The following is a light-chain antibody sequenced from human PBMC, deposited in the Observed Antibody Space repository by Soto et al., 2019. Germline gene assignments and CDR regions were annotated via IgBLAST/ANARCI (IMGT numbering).Light chain of an antibody. Sequence: EIVLTQSPATLSLSPGERASLPCRASQSVSSSYLAWYQQIPGQAPRLLIYGASTRATGVPARFSGSGSGTEFTLTISSLQSEDFTVYFCQQYNNWPPTFGQGTKVDIK. CDR1: QSVSSSY. V-gene: IGKV3-15*01. CDR2: GAS. J-gene: IGKJ1*01. CDR3: QQYNNWPPT.